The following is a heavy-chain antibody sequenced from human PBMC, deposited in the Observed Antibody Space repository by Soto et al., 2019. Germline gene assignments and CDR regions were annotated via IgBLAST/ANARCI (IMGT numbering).Heavy chain of an antibody. V-gene: IGHV4-59*01. CDR2: ICYNDIT. CDR3: ARAPSSNLVCDK. Sequence: AETLSLTCTVSGAAICDDCCAFIRHAPGKGLEWIVNICYNDITKYSPSLQSRVTITRDVSKNQFSLSLTSVTASDTAVYYCARAPSSNLVCDKWGQGTRVTVSS. D-gene: IGHD4-4*01. CDR1: GAAICDDC. J-gene: IGHJ3*01.